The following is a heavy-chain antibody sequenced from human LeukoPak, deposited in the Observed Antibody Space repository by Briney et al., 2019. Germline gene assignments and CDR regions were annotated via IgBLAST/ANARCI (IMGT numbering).Heavy chain of an antibody. V-gene: IGHV3-66*02. CDR3: AKAGYIAVKLLGYYMDV. CDR2: TYSGGNT. D-gene: IGHD6-19*01. Sequence: GGSLRLSCAASGFAVSSIYMSWVRQAPGKGLEWVSVTYSGGNTYYADSVKGRFTISRDNSKNTLYLQMNSLRAEDTAVYYCAKAGYIAVKLLGYYMDVWGKGTTVTVSS. J-gene: IGHJ6*03. CDR1: GFAVSSIY.